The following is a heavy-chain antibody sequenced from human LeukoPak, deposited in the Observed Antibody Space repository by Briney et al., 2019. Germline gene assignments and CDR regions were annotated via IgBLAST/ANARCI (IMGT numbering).Heavy chain of an antibody. V-gene: IGHV4-59*01. CDR2: IYYSGST. D-gene: IGHD4-17*01. Sequence: SETLSLTCTVSGGSISSYYWSWIRQPPGKGLEWIGYIYYSGSTNYNPSLKSRVTISVDTSKNQFSLKLSSVTAADMAVYYCAREKYNYGDNDAFDIWGQGTMVTVSS. CDR1: GGSISSYY. CDR3: AREKYNYGDNDAFDI. J-gene: IGHJ3*02.